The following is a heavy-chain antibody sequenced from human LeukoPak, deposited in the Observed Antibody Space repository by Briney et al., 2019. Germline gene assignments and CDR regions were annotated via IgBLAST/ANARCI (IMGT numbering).Heavy chain of an antibody. CDR3: ARCYASGSYGIDY. D-gene: IGHD3-10*01. V-gene: IGHV3-21*01. CDR1: GFTFGSYS. CDR2: ISSTSRYI. Sequence: PGGSLRLSCAASGFTFGSYSMNWVRQVPGRGLQWVSSISSTSRYIYYADSVKGRFTASRDNAKNSLSLQMNSLGAEDTAVYYCARCYASGSYGIDYWGQGTRVTVSS. J-gene: IGHJ4*02.